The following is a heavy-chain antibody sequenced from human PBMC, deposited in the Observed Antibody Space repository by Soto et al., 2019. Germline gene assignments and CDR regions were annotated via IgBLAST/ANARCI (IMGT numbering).Heavy chain of an antibody. CDR1: GFSLSTSGMC. CDR3: ARILIVGVGPHRYYYGMDV. J-gene: IGHJ6*02. V-gene: IGHV2-70*11. D-gene: IGHD2-8*01. Sequence: SGPTLVNATQTLTLTCTFSGFSLSTSGMCVSWIRQPPGKALEWLARIDWDDDKYYSTSLKTRLTISKDTSKNQVVLTMTNMDPVDTATYYCARILIVGVGPHRYYYGMDVWGQGTTVTVSS. CDR2: IDWDDDK.